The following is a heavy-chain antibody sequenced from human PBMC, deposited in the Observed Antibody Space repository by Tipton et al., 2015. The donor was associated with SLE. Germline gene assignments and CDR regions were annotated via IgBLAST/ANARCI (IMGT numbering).Heavy chain of an antibody. CDR3: ARGKGRNWGWGWFDP. D-gene: IGHD7-27*01. Sequence: GLVKPSETLSLTCAVYGGSFSGYYWSWIRQPPGKGLEWIGEINHSGSTNYNPSLKIRVTISVDTSKNQFSLKLTSVTAADTAVYYCARGKGRNWGWGWFDPWGQGTLVTVSS. CDR1: GGSFSGYY. CDR2: INHSGST. V-gene: IGHV4-34*01. J-gene: IGHJ5*02.